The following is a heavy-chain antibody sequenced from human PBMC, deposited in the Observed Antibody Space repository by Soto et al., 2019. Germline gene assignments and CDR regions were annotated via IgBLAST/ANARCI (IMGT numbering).Heavy chain of an antibody. Sequence: PSETLSLTCTVSGGSISSYYWSWIRQPPGKGLEWIGYIYYSGSTNYNPSLKSRVTISVDTSKNQFSLKLSSVTAADTAVYYCARSCSTSCSHYYYYGMDVWGQGTTVTVSS. CDR2: IYYSGST. D-gene: IGHD2-2*01. CDR1: GGSISSYY. J-gene: IGHJ6*02. V-gene: IGHV4-59*01. CDR3: ARSCSTSCSHYYYYGMDV.